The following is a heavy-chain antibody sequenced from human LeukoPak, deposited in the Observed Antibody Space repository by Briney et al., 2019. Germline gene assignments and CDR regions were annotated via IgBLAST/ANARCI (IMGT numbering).Heavy chain of an antibody. Sequence: SVKVSCKASGGTFSSYVINWVRQAPGQGLEWMGGIIPIFGTANYAQKFQGRVTITADKSTSTAYMELSSLRSEDTAVYYCAASGYYYTSYRAWGQGTLVTVSS. J-gene: IGHJ5*02. CDR3: AASGYYYTSYRA. V-gene: IGHV1-69*06. CDR1: GGTFSSYV. CDR2: IIPIFGTA. D-gene: IGHD3-22*01.